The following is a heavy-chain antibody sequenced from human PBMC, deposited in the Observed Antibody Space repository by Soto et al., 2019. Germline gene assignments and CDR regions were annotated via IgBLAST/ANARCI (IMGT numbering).Heavy chain of an antibody. CDR1: GGSISSSSYY. V-gene: IGHV4-39*01. CDR3: ARLWRRNYYFDY. CDR2: IYYSGST. J-gene: IGHJ4*02. D-gene: IGHD1-7*01. Sequence: QLQLQESGPGLVKPSETLSLTCTVSGGSISSSSYYWGWIRQPPGKGLEWIGSIYYSGSTYYNPSLKSRVTISVDTSKNQFSLKLSSVTAADTAVYYCARLWRRNYYFDYWGQGTLVTVSS.